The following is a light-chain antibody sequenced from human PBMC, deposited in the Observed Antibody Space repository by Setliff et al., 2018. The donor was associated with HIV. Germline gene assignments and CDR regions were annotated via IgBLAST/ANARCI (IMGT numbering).Light chain of an antibody. CDR1: SSDVGTYNY. CDR3: NSYTSSSTLV. V-gene: IGLV2-14*01. J-gene: IGLJ1*01. Sequence: QSALTQPASVSASPGQSIAIACTGTSSDVGTYNYVSWYQQHPGKAPKLMIYDVSSRLPGVSDRFSGSKSGNTASLTISGLQADDEADYYCNSYTSSSTLVFGTGTKVTVL. CDR2: DVS.